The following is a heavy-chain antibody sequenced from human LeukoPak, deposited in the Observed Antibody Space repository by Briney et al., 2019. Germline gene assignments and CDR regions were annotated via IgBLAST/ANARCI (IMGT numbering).Heavy chain of an antibody. CDR1: GYTFTSYG. D-gene: IGHD3-10*01. Sequence: GASVKVSCKASGYTFTSYGISWVRQAPGQGLGWMRWSSPYNGNTNYAQILQGRDTMTTDTSTSTAYMALRSLRSDDTAVYYCARASTTYYYGAPWGQGTLVTVSS. J-gene: IGHJ4*02. CDR2: SSPYNGNT. V-gene: IGHV1-18*01. CDR3: ARASTTYYYGAP.